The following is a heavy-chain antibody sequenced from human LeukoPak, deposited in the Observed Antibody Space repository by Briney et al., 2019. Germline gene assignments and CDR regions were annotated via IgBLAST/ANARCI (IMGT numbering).Heavy chain of an antibody. CDR1: GYTFTGYY. J-gene: IGHJ1*01. D-gene: IGHD1-26*01. Sequence: GASVKVSCKASGYTFTGYYMHWVRQAPGQGLEWMGWINPNSGGTNYAQKLQGRVTMTTDSSTSTAYMELRSLRSDDTAVYYCARAAVGATLAEYFQHWGQGTLVTVSS. CDR3: ARAAVGATLAEYFQH. V-gene: IGHV1-2*02. CDR2: INPNSGGT.